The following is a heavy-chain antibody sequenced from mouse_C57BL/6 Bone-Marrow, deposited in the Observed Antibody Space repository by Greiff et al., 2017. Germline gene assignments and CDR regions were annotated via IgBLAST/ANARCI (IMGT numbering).Heavy chain of an antibody. CDR1: GYTFTSYG. D-gene: IGHD1-1*01. CDR3: ARPPYYYGSSYWFAY. CDR2: IYPRSGNT. Sequence: VQLQQSGAELARPGASVKLSCKASGYTFTSYGISWVKQRTGQGLEWIGEIYPRSGNTYYNEKFKGKATLTADKSSSTAYMELRSLTFEDSAVYFCARPPYYYGSSYWFAYWGQGTLVTVSA. J-gene: IGHJ3*01. V-gene: IGHV1-81*01.